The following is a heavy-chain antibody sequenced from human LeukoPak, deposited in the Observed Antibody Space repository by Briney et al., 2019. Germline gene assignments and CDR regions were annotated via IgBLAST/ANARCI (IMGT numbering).Heavy chain of an antibody. Sequence: GEALQISCQGSGSHFTSYWNGWVRPVPGQGLEWRGIIYAGGSDTRYSPSFQGQVTISADKSLSTAYLQWSSLKASDTAMYYCARPQGQYQLLGPFDYWGQGTLVTVSS. D-gene: IGHD2-2*01. V-gene: IGHV5-51*01. CDR1: GSHFTSYW. J-gene: IGHJ4*02. CDR2: IYAGGSDT. CDR3: ARPQGQYQLLGPFDY.